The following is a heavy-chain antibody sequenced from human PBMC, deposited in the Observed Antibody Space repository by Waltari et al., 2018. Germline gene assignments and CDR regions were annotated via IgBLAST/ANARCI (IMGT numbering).Heavy chain of an antibody. V-gene: IGHV4-34*01. CDR3: VRLEDCTGPGGNCYSGAPFAVDV. Sequence: QVHLQQWGAGLLRPSETLSLICAVYGGSLRGFYWGWIRQPPGKGLGWMGEINHSPNGIYNPSLRSRVHMSIDTSQNQFSLQLTSVTAADTGVYYCVRLEDCTGPGGNCYSGAPFAVDVWGQGTTVTVPS. CDR2: INHSPNG. CDR1: GGSLRGFY. J-gene: IGHJ6*02. D-gene: IGHD2-8*02.